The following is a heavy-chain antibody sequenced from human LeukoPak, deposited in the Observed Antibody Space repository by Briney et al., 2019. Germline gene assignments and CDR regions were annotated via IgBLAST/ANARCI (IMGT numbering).Heavy chain of an antibody. J-gene: IGHJ6*03. CDR3: ATEGYSSSRLYVATVRSGYMDV. CDR2: INPNSGGT. CDR1: GYTFTGYY. V-gene: IGHV1-2*02. Sequence: GASVKVSCKTSGYTFTGYYMHWVRQAPGQGLEWMGWINPNSGGTNYAQKFQGRVTMTRDTSISTAYMELSRLRSDDTAVYHCATEGYSSSRLYVATVRSGYMDVWGKGTTVTVSS. D-gene: IGHD6-13*01.